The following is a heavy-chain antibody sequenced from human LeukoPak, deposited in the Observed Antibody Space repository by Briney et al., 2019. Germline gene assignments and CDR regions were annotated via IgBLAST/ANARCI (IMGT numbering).Heavy chain of an antibody. CDR1: GDSISAYH. Sequence: SETLSLTCSVSGDSISAYHWSWIRQAPGKGLEWIGSMSYTGSTDYNPSVKSRVTISVDSSKNQFSLKLSSLTAADTAVYHCARLSSSACNSFDFWGQGTLVTVSS. V-gene: IGHV4-59*08. CDR2: MSYTGST. D-gene: IGHD2-2*01. J-gene: IGHJ4*02. CDR3: ARLSSSACNSFDF.